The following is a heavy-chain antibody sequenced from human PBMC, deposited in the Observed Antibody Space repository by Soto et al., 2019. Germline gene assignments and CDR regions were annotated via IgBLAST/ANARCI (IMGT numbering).Heavy chain of an antibody. D-gene: IGHD2-21*02. CDR1: GYTFTSYG. CDR3: AREGDVPYYYSGMDV. V-gene: IGHV1-18*01. J-gene: IGHJ6*02. Sequence: ASVKVSCKTSGYTFTSYGISWVRQAPGQGLEWLGWISGYDGSTNLAQKVQYRVTMTTDTSTSTVYMELRSLRSDDTAVYYCAREGDVPYYYSGMDVLGQGTTLTVSS. CDR2: ISGYDGST.